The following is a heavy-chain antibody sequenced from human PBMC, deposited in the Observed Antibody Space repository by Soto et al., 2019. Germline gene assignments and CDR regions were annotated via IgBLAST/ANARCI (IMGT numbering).Heavy chain of an antibody. CDR1: GGYISTYY. CDR2: IYYSGST. CDR3: ARARGSYYNFDY. J-gene: IGHJ4*02. Sequence: SETVSLTCTVSGGYISTYYWSWIRQPPGKGLEWIGYIYYSGSTNYNPSLKSRVTISVDTSKNQFSLKLNSVTAADTALFYCARARGSYYNFDYWGQGTLVTVSS. D-gene: IGHD3-10*01. V-gene: IGHV4-59*01.